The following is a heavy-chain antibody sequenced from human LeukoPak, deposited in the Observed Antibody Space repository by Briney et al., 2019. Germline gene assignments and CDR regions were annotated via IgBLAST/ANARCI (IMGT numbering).Heavy chain of an antibody. CDR3: TKDRPGSLDY. Sequence: GGSLRLSCAASGFTFINYAMCWVRQAPGKGPEWVSFISGNGDSTYYADSVKGRFTVSRDNSKNTLYLQMNSLRGEDTAIYYCTKDRPGSLDYWGQGILVTVSS. V-gene: IGHV3-23*01. J-gene: IGHJ4*02. CDR2: ISGNGDST. D-gene: IGHD1-26*01. CDR1: GFTFINYA.